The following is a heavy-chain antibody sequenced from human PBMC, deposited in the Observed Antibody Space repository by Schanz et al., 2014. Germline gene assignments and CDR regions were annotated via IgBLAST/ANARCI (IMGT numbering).Heavy chain of an antibody. V-gene: IGHV3-7*03. CDR1: GFTFSDHW. Sequence: VQLVESGGALVQPGGSLRLSCSASGFTFSDHWMSWVRQPPGKGLEWVANIKGDSSEKNFVDSVKGRFTLSRDNAKKTMDLQMNSLRVEDTAVYYCARDPNSVNEIDYWGQGTLVTVS. CDR3: ARDPNSVNEIDY. CDR2: IKGDSSEK. D-gene: IGHD5-12*01. J-gene: IGHJ4*02.